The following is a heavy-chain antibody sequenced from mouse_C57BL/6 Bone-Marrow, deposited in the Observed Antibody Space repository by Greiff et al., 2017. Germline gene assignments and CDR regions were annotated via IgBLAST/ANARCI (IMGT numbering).Heavy chain of an antibody. Sequence: QVHVKQSGAELVRPGASVTLSCKASGYTFTDYEMHWVKQTPVHGLEWIGAIDPETGGTAYNQKFKGKAILTADKSSSTAYMELRSLTSEDAAVYYCTSRYHLWGQGTLVTVSA. CDR2: IDPETGGT. CDR1: GYTFTDYE. CDR3: TSRYHL. V-gene: IGHV1-15*01. J-gene: IGHJ3*01.